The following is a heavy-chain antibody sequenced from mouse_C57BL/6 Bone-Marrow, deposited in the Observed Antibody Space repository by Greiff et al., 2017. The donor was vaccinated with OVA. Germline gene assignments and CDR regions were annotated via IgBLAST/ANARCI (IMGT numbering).Heavy chain of an antibody. CDR1: GFTFSSYA. D-gene: IGHD2-12*01. CDR3: AGGRGYYSSP. V-gene: IGHV5-4*03. J-gene: IGHJ3*01. CDR2: ISDGGSYT. Sequence: EVKLVESGGGLVKPGGSLKLSCAASGFTFSSYAMSWVRQTPEKRLEWVATISDGGSYTYYPDTVQGRFTISRDNAKNNLYLQMSHLKSEDTAMYYCAGGRGYYSSPWGQGTLVTVSA.